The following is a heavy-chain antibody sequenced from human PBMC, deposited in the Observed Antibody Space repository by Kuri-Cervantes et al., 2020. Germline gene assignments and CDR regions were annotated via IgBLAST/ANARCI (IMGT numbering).Heavy chain of an antibody. V-gene: IGHV4-61*01. D-gene: IGHD6-19*01. CDR2: IYYSGST. Sequence: SETLSLTCTVSGGSVSSGSYNWSWIRQLPGKGLEWIGYIYYSGSTNYNPSLKSRVTISVDTSKNQFSLKLSSVTAADTAVYYCARDYFRSGWYGGVGYWGQGTLVTVSS. CDR3: ARDYFRSGWYGGVGY. CDR1: GGSVSSGSYN. J-gene: IGHJ4*02.